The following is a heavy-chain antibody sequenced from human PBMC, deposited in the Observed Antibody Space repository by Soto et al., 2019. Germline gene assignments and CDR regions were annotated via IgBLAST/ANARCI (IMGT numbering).Heavy chain of an antibody. CDR2: MNPNSGNT. V-gene: IGHV1-8*01. CDR3: ARAREYYDILTGYLSYYYYYMDV. D-gene: IGHD3-9*01. Sequence: ASVKVSCKASGYTFTSYDINWVRQATGQGLEWMGWMNPNSGNTGYAQKFQGRVTMTRNTSISTAYMELSSLRSEDTAVYYCARAREYYDILTGYLSYYYYYMDVWGKGTTVTVSS. CDR1: GYTFTSYD. J-gene: IGHJ6*03.